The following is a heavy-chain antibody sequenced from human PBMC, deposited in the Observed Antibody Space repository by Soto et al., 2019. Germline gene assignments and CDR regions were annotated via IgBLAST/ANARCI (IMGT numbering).Heavy chain of an antibody. Sequence: GESLKISCAASGFTFSSYAMSWVRQAPGKGLEWVSVISGSDDSTYYADSVKGRFTISRDNSKNTLYLQMNSLRAEDTAVYYCAKRSRSSTFAYWGQGTLVPVSS. CDR2: ISGSDDST. CDR1: GFTFSSYA. J-gene: IGHJ4*02. CDR3: AKRSRSSTFAY. D-gene: IGHD6-6*01. V-gene: IGHV3-23*01.